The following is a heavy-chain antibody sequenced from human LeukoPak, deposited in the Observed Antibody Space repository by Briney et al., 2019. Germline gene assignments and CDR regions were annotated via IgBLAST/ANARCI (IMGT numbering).Heavy chain of an antibody. Sequence: SETLSLTCAVYGGSFSGYYWSWIRQPPGKGLEWIWEINHSGSTNYNPSLKSRGTISVDTSKTQFSLKLSSVTAADTAVYYCARTLGRVQLARRVGHAFDIWGQGTMVTVYS. CDR3: ARTLGRVQLARRVGHAFDI. D-gene: IGHD1-1*01. J-gene: IGHJ3*02. CDR2: INHSGST. V-gene: IGHV4-34*01. CDR1: GGSFSGYY.